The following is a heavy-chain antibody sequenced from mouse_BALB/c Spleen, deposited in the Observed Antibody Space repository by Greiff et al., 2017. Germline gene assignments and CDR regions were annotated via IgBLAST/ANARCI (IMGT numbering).Heavy chain of an antibody. V-gene: IGHV6-6*02. CDR3: TRDITYVYSFDY. J-gene: IGHJ2*01. D-gene: IGHD1-1*01. Sequence: EVKLEESGGGLVQPGGSMKLSCVASGFTFSNYWMNWVRQSPEKGLEWVAEIRLKSNNYATHYAESVKGSFTISRDNSKSSVYLQMNNLRAEDTGIYYCTRDITYVYSFDYWGQGTTLTVSS. CDR1: GFTFSNYW. CDR2: IRLKSNNYAT.